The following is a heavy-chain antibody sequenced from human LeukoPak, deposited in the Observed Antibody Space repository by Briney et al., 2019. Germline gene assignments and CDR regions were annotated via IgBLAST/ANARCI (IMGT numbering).Heavy chain of an antibody. CDR1: GGSISSGDYY. CDR2: IYYTGNT. CDR3: ARVHSGWFIDY. D-gene: IGHD6-19*01. V-gene: IGHV4-61*03. J-gene: IGHJ4*02. Sequence: PSETLSLTCTVSGGSISSGDYYWSWIRQPPGKGLEWIAYIYYTGNTNYNPSLKSRVTISVDTSKNHFSLEVNSVTTADTAVYFCARVHSGWFIDYWGQGTLVTVSS.